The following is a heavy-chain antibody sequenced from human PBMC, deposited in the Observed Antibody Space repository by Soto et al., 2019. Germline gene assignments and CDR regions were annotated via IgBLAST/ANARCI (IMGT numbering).Heavy chain of an antibody. CDR3: AQQTTVTTELGN. CDR1: GFTFSSYA. CDR2: ISGSGGST. D-gene: IGHD4-17*01. V-gene: IGHV3-23*01. J-gene: IGHJ4*02. Sequence: GGSLRLSCAASGFTFSSYAMSWVRQAPGKGLEWVSAISGSGGSTYYADSVKGRFTISRDNSKNTLYLQMNSLRAEDTAVYYCAQQTTVTTELGNWGQGTLVTVSS.